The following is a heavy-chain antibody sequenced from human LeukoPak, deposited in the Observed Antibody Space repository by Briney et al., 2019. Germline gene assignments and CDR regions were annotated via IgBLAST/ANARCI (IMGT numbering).Heavy chain of an antibody. J-gene: IGHJ6*02. V-gene: IGHV1-18*01. Sequence: ASVKVSCKASGYTFTSYGISWVRQAPGQGLEWMGWISAYNGNTNYAQKLQGRVTMTTDTSTSTAYMELRSLRSDDTAVYYCAGDKPYSSGWHGALGAFYYYYGMDVWGQGTTVTVSS. CDR2: ISAYNGNT. D-gene: IGHD6-19*01. CDR1: GYTFTSYG. CDR3: AGDKPYSSGWHGALGAFYYYYGMDV.